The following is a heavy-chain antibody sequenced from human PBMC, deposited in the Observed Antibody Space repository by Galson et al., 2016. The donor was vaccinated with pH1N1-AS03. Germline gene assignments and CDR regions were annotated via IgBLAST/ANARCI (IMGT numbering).Heavy chain of an antibody. J-gene: IGHJ2*01. CDR3: ARAFCSGGSCYDYFYYAVDV. CDR2: ISPYNGRT. V-gene: IGHV1-18*01. Sequence: SCKASGYTFTSYGIGWVRQAPGQGLEWMGWISPYNGRTEYAQKLQGRVTMTTDTSTSTAYMELRSLISDDTAMYYCARAFCSGGSCYDYFYYAVDVWGRGTLVTVSS. CDR1: GYTFTSYG. D-gene: IGHD2-15*01.